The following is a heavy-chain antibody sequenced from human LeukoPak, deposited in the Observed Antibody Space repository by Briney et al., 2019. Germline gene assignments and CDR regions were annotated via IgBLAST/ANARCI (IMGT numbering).Heavy chain of an antibody. CDR2: IYYSGST. CDR1: GGSLSSSSYY. D-gene: IGHD2-2*01. CDR3: ARDPVDCSSTSCERPLRAFDI. Sequence: SETLSLTCTVSGGSLSSSSYYWGWIRQPPGTGLEWIGSIYYSGSTYYNPSLKSRVTISVDTSKNQFSLKLSSVTAADTAVYYCARDPVDCSSTSCERPLRAFDIWGQGTMVTVSS. V-gene: IGHV4-39*07. J-gene: IGHJ3*02.